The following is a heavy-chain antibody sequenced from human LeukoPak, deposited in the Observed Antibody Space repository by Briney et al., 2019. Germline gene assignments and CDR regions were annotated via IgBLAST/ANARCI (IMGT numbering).Heavy chain of an antibody. CDR2: IGSSSSTI. J-gene: IGHJ4*02. CDR3: AKEDPILLWFGESPSGDY. V-gene: IGHV3-48*01. CDR1: GFTFSSYS. D-gene: IGHD3-10*01. Sequence: GGSLRLSCAASGFTFSSYSMNWVRQAPGKGLEWVSYIGSSSSTIYYGDSVKGRFTISRGNAKNSLYLQMNSLRAEDTAVYYCAKEDPILLWFGESPSGDYWGQGTLVTVSS.